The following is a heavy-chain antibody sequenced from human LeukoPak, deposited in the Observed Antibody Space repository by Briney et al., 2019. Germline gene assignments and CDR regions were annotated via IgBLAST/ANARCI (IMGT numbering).Heavy chain of an antibody. Sequence: PGGSLRLSCGASGFTFSTYWMHWVRQAPGKGLVWVSRINRDASSTIYADSVKGRFTISRDNAKNTLYLQMNSLRADDTAVYYCVRDGSSSYDFDYWGQGTLVTVSS. CDR2: INRDASST. CDR1: GFTFSTYW. J-gene: IGHJ4*02. V-gene: IGHV3-74*01. D-gene: IGHD6-6*01. CDR3: VRDGSSSYDFDY.